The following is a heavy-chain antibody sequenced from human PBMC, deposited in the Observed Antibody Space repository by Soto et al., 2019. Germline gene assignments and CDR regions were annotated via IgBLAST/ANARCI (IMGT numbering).Heavy chain of an antibody. CDR2: INSDGSST. J-gene: IGHJ3*02. CDR3: ARCGDFDAFDI. D-gene: IGHD2-21*02. Sequence: GGSLRLSCAASGFTFSSYWMHWVRQAPGKGLVWVSRINSDGSSTSYADSVKGRFTISRDNAKNTLYLQMNSLRAEDTAVYYCARCGDFDAFDIWGQGTMVTVSS. V-gene: IGHV3-74*01. CDR1: GFTFSSYW.